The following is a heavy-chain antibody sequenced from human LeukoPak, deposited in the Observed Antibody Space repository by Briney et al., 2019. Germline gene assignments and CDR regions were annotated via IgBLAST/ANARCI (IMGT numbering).Heavy chain of an antibody. CDR2: FYYSGST. Sequence: SETLSLTCTVSGGSISSYYWSWIRQPPGKGLEWIGYFYYSGSTNYNPSLKSRVTISVDTSKNQFSLKLSSVTAADTAVYYCARGGSSDYYDSSGYYGSFDYWGQGTLVTVSS. CDR3: ARGGSSDYYDSSGYYGSFDY. D-gene: IGHD3-22*01. J-gene: IGHJ4*02. CDR1: GGSISSYY. V-gene: IGHV4-59*01.